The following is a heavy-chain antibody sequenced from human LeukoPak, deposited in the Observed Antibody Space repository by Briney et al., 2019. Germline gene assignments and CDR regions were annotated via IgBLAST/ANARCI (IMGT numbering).Heavy chain of an antibody. Sequence: GASVKVSCKASGYTFTSYGISWVRQAPGQGLEWMGWISAYNGNTNYAQKLQGRVTMTTDTSTSTAYMELRSLRSDDTAVYYCARDIVTPSPHYYYGMDVWGQGTTVTVSS. CDR2: ISAYNGNT. V-gene: IGHV1-18*01. J-gene: IGHJ6*02. CDR1: GYTFTSYG. CDR3: ARDIVTPSPHYYYGMDV. D-gene: IGHD5-18*01.